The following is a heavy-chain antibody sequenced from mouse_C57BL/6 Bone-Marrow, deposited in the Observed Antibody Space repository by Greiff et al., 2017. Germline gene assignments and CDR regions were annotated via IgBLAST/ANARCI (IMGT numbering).Heavy chain of an antibody. CDR3: ARSGPLGRSFDY. CDR1: GYTFTSYW. Sequence: QVQLQQPGAELVKPGASVKMSCKASGYTFTSYWITWVTQRPGQGLEWIGDIYPTSGRTNYNEKFKSKAILTVDPSSNTAYMQLSSLTSEDSAVFYCARSGPLGRSFDYWGQGTTLTVSS. CDR2: IYPTSGRT. V-gene: IGHV1-55*01. J-gene: IGHJ2*01. D-gene: IGHD4-1*01.